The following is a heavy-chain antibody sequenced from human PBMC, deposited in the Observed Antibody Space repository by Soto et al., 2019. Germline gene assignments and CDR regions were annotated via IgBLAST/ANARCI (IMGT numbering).Heavy chain of an antibody. CDR2: IYYRGST. CDR1: GGSISTADYY. J-gene: IGHJ4*02. CDR3: VSDYDSGGYIGY. D-gene: IGHD3-22*01. V-gene: IGHV4-30-4*01. Sequence: QVQLHESGPGLVRPSQTLSLTCNVSGGSISTADYYWSWIRQPPGKGLEWIGYIYYRGSTYYNTSFESHVAISIDTSKNQFSLNLTSVTAADTAVYYCVSDYDSGGYIGYWGQGTLVTVSS.